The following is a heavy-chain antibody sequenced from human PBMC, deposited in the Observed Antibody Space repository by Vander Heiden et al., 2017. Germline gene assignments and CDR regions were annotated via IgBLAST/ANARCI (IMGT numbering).Heavy chain of an antibody. CDR3: ASAQFYDACFDY. CDR2: IYPGDSDT. V-gene: IGHV5-51*01. D-gene: IGHD3-3*01. J-gene: IGHJ4*02. Sequence: EVQLVQSGAEVKQPGESLKSSCKGSGYRFTGYCIAWLRQMPGKGLEWRGMIYPGDSDTRYSPSFQGQVTISADKSISTAYLQWSSLKAADTAMYYCASAQFYDACFDYWGQGTLVTVSS. CDR1: GYRFTGYC.